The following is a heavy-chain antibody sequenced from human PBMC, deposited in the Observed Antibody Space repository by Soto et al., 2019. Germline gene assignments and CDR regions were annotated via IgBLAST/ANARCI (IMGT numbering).Heavy chain of an antibody. Sequence: SETLSLTCTVSGGSISSGDYYWSWIRQPPGKGLEWIGYIYYSGSTNHNPSLKSRVTISVDTSKNQFSLKLSSVTAADTAVYYCSRVYVFLNGFIPYWFDPWGQGAVVTVSS. CDR2: IYYSGST. J-gene: IGHJ5*01. D-gene: IGHD3-3*01. V-gene: IGHV4-61*08. CDR3: SRVYVFLNGFIPYWFDP. CDR1: GGSISSGDYY.